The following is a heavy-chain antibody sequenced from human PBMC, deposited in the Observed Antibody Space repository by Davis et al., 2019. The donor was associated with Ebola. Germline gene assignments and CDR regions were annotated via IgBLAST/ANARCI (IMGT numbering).Heavy chain of an antibody. CDR3: ARGGEIYYDILTGYYPFDY. CDR1: GYTFTSYG. Sequence: ASVMVSCKASGYTFTSYGISWVRQAPGQGLEWMGWISAYNGNTNYAQKLQGRVTMTTDTSTSTAYMELRSLRSDDTAVYYCARGGEIYYDILTGYYPFDYWGQGTLVTVSS. V-gene: IGHV1-18*01. J-gene: IGHJ4*02. CDR2: ISAYNGNT. D-gene: IGHD3-9*01.